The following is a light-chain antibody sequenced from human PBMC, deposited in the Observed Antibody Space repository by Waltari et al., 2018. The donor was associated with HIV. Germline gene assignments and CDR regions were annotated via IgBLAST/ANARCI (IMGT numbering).Light chain of an antibody. V-gene: IGLV2-14*01. CDR2: EVS. CDR1: TSDFGLYNF. Sequence: QSALTQPSSVSGSPGQAINISCTGSTSDFGLYNFISWYQQHPGGVPKVIISEVSSPASGVSSRFSGSKSGNTASLTISWLQTEDEADYYCTSFTSNYTVMFGGGTKVTVL. J-gene: IGLJ3*02. CDR3: TSFTSNYTVM.